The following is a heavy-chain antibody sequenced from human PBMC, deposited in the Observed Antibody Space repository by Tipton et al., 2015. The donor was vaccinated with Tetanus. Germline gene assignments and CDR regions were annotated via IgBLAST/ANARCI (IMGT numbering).Heavy chain of an antibody. D-gene: IGHD6-6*01. V-gene: IGHV4-4*07. Sequence: TLSLTCTVSGGSISSYYWSWIRQPAGKGLEWIGRIYTSGSTNYNPSLKSRVTMSVDTSKNQISLKLSSVTAADTAVYYCARGISSSDTDWYFDLWGRGTLVTVSS. CDR1: GGSISSYY. CDR2: IYTSGST. J-gene: IGHJ2*01. CDR3: ARGISSSDTDWYFDL.